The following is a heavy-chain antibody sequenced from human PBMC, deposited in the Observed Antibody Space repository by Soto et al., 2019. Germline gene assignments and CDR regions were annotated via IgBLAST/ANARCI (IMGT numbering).Heavy chain of an antibody. Sequence: SETLSLTCAVSGGSISSGGYSWSWIRQPPGKGLEWIGYIYHSGSTYYNPSLKSRVTISVDRSKNQFSLKLSSVTAADTAVYYCAAEVAGRRDYWGQGTLVTVSS. CDR1: GGSISSGGYS. CDR3: AAEVAGRRDY. J-gene: IGHJ4*02. V-gene: IGHV4-30-2*01. CDR2: IYHSGST. D-gene: IGHD3-10*01.